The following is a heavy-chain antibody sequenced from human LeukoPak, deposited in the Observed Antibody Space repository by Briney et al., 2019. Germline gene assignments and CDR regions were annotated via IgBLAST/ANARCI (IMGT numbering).Heavy chain of an antibody. D-gene: IGHD6-13*01. Sequence: GGSLTLSCSASGFTFSSFSMHWVRQAPRPGLEYVSTITSNGGSAYYADSVKGRFTISRDNSRNTLFLQMSSLRAEDTSVFYCVRGGYSSNWPHDYWGQGTLVTVSS. V-gene: IGHV3-64D*06. CDR3: VRGGYSSNWPHDY. CDR1: GFTFSSFS. CDR2: ITSNGGSA. J-gene: IGHJ4*02.